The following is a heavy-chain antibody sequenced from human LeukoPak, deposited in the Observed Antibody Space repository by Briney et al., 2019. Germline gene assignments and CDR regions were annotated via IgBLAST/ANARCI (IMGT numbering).Heavy chain of an antibody. D-gene: IGHD3-3*01. Sequence: PSETLSLTCTVSGGSISSSSYYWGWIRQPPGKGLEWIGSIYYSGSTYYNPSLKSRVTISVDTSKNQFSLKLSSVTAADTAVYYCARATWSGYYSDYWGQGTLVTVSS. J-gene: IGHJ4*02. CDR3: ARATWSGYYSDY. V-gene: IGHV4-39*01. CDR2: IYYSGST. CDR1: GGSISSSSYY.